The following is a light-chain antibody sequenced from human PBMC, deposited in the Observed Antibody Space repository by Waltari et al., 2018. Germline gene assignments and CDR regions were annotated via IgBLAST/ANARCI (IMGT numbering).Light chain of an antibody. CDR1: QCVLFSSNSKTY. CDR2: WAS. Sequence: DIVMTQSPDSLAVSLGERATINCKSSQCVLFSSNSKTYLAWYQQKPGQPPKLLIYWASPRESGVPDRFSGSGSGTDFTLTISSLQAEDVAVYYCQQFYTTPPTFGQGTKVEIK. V-gene: IGKV4-1*01. J-gene: IGKJ1*01. CDR3: QQFYTTPPT.